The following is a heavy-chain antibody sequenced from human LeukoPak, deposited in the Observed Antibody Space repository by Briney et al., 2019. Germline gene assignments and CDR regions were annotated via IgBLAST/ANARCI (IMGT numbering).Heavy chain of an antibody. CDR1: GGTFSSYA. J-gene: IGHJ4*02. Sequence: ASVKVSCKASGGTFSSYAISWVRQAPGQGIEWMGGIIPIFGTANYAQKFQGRVTITADKSTSTAYMELSSLRSEDTAVYYCARNDYGDYFYWGQGTLVTVSS. D-gene: IGHD4-17*01. CDR3: ARNDYGDYFY. V-gene: IGHV1-69*06. CDR2: IIPIFGTA.